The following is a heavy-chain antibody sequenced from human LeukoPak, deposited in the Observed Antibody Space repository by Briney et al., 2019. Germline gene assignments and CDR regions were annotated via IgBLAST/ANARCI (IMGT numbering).Heavy chain of an antibody. D-gene: IGHD3-10*01. CDR1: NGSISSYF. Sequence: PSETLSLTCTVSNGSISSYFWSWIRQPPGKGLEWIGYIYYSGSTNYNPSLKSRVTISVDTSKNQFSLKLSSVTAADTAVYYCARSSYYYAADAFDIWGQGTMVTVSS. CDR3: ARSSYYYAADAFDI. CDR2: IYYSGST. V-gene: IGHV4-59*01. J-gene: IGHJ3*02.